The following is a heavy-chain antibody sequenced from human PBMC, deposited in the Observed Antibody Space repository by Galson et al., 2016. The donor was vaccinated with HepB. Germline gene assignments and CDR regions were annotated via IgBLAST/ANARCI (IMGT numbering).Heavy chain of an antibody. J-gene: IGHJ4*02. CDR2: ITISGGYR. CDR1: GFTFSSYA. V-gene: IGHV3-23*01. Sequence: SLRLSCAASGFTFSSYAMGWVRQAPGKGLEWVSAITISGGYRYYADSVKGRFTISRDNSKNTLYLQMTSLRAEDTAVYYCAKDLMAVAGPYFDSWGQGTLVTVSS. D-gene: IGHD6-19*01. CDR3: AKDLMAVAGPYFDS.